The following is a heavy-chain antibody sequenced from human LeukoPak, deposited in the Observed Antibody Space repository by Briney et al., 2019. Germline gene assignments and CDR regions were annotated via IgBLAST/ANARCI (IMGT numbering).Heavy chain of an antibody. CDR2: IYTSGST. CDR1: GGSISSGSYY. CDR3: AREGPDYYDSSGYPVRYFDL. V-gene: IGHV4-61*02. D-gene: IGHD3-22*01. Sequence: SETLSLTCTVSGGSISSGSYYWSWIRQPAGKGLEWIGRIYTSGSTNYNPSLKSRVTISVDTSKNQFSLKLSSVTAADTAVYYCAREGPDYYDSSGYPVRYFDLWGRGTLVTVSS. J-gene: IGHJ2*01.